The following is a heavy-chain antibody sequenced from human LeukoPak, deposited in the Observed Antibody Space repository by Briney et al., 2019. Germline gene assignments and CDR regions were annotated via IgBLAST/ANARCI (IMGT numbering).Heavy chain of an antibody. Sequence: PGGSLRLSCAASGFTFSSYSMNWVRQAPGKGLEWVSAISGSGGSTYYADSVKGRFTISRDNSKNTLYLQMNSLRAEDTAVYYCAKDMYYDILTGYLDYWGQGTLVTVSS. D-gene: IGHD3-9*01. CDR1: GFTFSSYS. J-gene: IGHJ4*02. V-gene: IGHV3-23*01. CDR2: ISGSGGST. CDR3: AKDMYYDILTGYLDY.